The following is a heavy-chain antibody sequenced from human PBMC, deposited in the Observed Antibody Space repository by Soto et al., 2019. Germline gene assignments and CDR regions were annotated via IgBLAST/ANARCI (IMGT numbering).Heavy chain of an antibody. CDR3: AKSHVVAVAGYFDY. Sequence: EVQLVESGGGLVQPGRSLRLSCAASGFTFDDYAMHWVRQAPGNGLEWVSGISWNSGSIGYADSVKGRFTISRDNAKNSLYLQMNSLRAEDTALYYCAKSHVVAVAGYFDYWGQGTLVTVSS. D-gene: IGHD6-19*01. CDR2: ISWNSGSI. V-gene: IGHV3-9*01. CDR1: GFTFDDYA. J-gene: IGHJ4*02.